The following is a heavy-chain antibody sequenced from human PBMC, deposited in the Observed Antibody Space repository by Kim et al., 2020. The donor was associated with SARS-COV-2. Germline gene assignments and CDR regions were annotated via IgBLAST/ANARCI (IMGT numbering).Heavy chain of an antibody. V-gene: IGHV3-21*01. Sequence: GGSLRLSCAASGFTFSSYSMNWVRQAPGKGLEWVSSISSSSSYIYYADSVKGRFTISRDNAKNSLYLQMNSLRAEDTAVYYCARALPTGVTSYGYWGQGTLVTVSS. CDR2: ISSSSSYI. D-gene: IGHD3-9*01. J-gene: IGHJ4*02. CDR1: GFTFSSYS. CDR3: ARALPTGVTSYGY.